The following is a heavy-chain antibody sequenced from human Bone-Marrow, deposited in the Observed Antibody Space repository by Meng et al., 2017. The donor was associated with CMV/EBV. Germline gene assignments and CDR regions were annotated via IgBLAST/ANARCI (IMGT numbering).Heavy chain of an antibody. D-gene: IGHD6-19*01. CDR1: GFTFSSYS. Sequence: GESLKISCAASGFTFSSYSMNWVRQAPGKGLEWVSYISSSSSTIYYADSVKGRFTISRDNAKNSLYLQMNSLRAEDTAVYYCARDLDGTGFDYWGRGTLVTVSS. CDR2: ISSSSSTI. J-gene: IGHJ4*02. V-gene: IGHV3-48*04. CDR3: ARDLDGTGFDY.